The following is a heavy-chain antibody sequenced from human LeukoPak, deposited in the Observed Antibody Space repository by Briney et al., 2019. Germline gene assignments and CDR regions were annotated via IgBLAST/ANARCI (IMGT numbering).Heavy chain of an antibody. Sequence: GGSLRLSCAASGFTFSSYAMSWVRQAPGKGLEWVSRINPDGGTTTYADSVKGRFTISRDNAKNTLYLQMNSLRAEDTAVYYCARVRVGAYDFEYWGQGTLVTVSS. CDR1: GFTFSSYA. CDR2: INPDGGTT. V-gene: IGHV3-74*01. J-gene: IGHJ4*02. D-gene: IGHD3-10*01. CDR3: ARVRVGAYDFEY.